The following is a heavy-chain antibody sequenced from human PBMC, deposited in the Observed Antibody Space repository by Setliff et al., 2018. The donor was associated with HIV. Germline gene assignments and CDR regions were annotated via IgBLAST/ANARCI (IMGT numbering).Heavy chain of an antibody. Sequence: GESLKISCKTSGYDFTTNWVGWVRQRPGKGLEWIGIIYPGDSDTTYSPSFQGQVHISVDKSISTAYLQMSSLEAEDTAVYYCVREERAADSGSYYSSRWFDRWGQGTLVTVSS. CDR3: VREERAADSGSYYSSRWFDR. CDR1: GYDFTTNW. D-gene: IGHD1-26*01. CDR2: IYPGDSDT. J-gene: IGHJ5*02. V-gene: IGHV5-51*01.